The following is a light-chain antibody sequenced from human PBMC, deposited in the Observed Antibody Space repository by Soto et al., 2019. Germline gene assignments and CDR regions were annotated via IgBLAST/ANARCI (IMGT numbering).Light chain of an antibody. Sequence: QSALTQPASVSGSPGQSITISCIGTSSDIGGYHYVSWYQQHPGKVPKLLIYDVSSRPSGISNRFSGSKSGNTASLTISGLQAEDEAEYYCKSYTSRRTLVFGGGTKVTVL. CDR3: KSYTSRRTLV. CDR2: DVS. V-gene: IGLV2-14*03. J-gene: IGLJ2*01. CDR1: SSDIGGYHY.